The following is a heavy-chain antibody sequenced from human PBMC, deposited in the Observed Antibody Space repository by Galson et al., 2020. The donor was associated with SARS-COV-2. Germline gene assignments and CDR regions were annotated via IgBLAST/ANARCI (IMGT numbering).Heavy chain of an antibody. D-gene: IGHD3-22*01. CDR3: ARDNTYYFDNSGYLDL. V-gene: IGHV3-7*05. CDR2: INQDGSER. CDR1: GFTFSRYW. J-gene: IGHJ4*02. Sequence: GESLKISCVASGFTFSRYWMSWVRQAPGKGLQWVANINQDGSERYYVDSVEGRFTISRDNAENSLYLEMNSLRDEDTALYYCARDNTYYFDNSGYLDLWGQGTLVTVPS.